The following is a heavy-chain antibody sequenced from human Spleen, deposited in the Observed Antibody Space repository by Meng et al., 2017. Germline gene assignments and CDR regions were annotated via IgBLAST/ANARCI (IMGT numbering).Heavy chain of an antibody. Sequence: QIQLVESGGGVVQPGGSLRLSCATSGFTFTDYAMHWVRQAPGKGPQWVAIVSHDGNSGCYADSVKGRFSVSRDIAKNTLYLQMNSLRAEDTAVYYCVKDFGGDSDYWGQGILVTVSS. CDR2: VSHDGNSG. J-gene: IGHJ4*02. CDR1: GFTFTDYA. CDR3: VKDFGGDSDY. D-gene: IGHD3-10*01. V-gene: IGHV3-30-3*01.